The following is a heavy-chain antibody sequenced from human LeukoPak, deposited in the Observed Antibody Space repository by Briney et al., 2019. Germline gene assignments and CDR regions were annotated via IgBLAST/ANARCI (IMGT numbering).Heavy chain of an antibody. CDR3: ARAGRNSRSYDY. V-gene: IGHV3-30-3*01. D-gene: IGHD1-26*01. CDR1: GFTFSSYA. J-gene: IGHJ4*02. CDR2: ISYDGSNK. Sequence: GGSLRLSCAASGFTFSSYAMHWVRQAPGKGLEWVAVISYDGSNKYYADSVKGRFTISRDNSKNTLYLQMNSLRAEDTAVYYCARAGRNSRSYDYWGQGTLVTVSS.